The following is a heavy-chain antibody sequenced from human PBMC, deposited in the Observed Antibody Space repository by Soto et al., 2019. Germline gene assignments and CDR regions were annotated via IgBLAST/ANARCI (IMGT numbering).Heavy chain of an antibody. CDR1: GGSISSYY. J-gene: IGHJ6*02. V-gene: IGHV4-59*01. Sequence: PSETLSLTCTVSGGSISSYYWSWIRQPPGKGREWIGYIYYSGSTNYNPSLKSRVTISVDTSKNQFSLKVSSVTAADTAVYYCAREGGGNYDSLSGYSGGRGYSYYYGMVVWGQGTTVTVSS. CDR2: IYYSGST. D-gene: IGHD3-9*01. CDR3: AREGGGNYDSLSGYSGGRGYSYYYGMVV.